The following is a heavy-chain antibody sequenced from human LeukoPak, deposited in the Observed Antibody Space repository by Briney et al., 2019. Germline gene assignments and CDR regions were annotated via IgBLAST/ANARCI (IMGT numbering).Heavy chain of an antibody. Sequence: ASVKVSCKASGYTFTSYDINWVRQATGQGLEWMGWMNPNSGNTGYAQKFQGRVNMTRNTFISKAYMELSSLRSEETAVYYCARYGYYGSGSYYYYYYYGMDVWGQGTTVTVSS. J-gene: IGHJ6*02. CDR3: ARYGYYGSGSYYYYYYYGMDV. D-gene: IGHD3-10*01. V-gene: IGHV1-8*01. CDR2: MNPNSGNT. CDR1: GYTFTSYD.